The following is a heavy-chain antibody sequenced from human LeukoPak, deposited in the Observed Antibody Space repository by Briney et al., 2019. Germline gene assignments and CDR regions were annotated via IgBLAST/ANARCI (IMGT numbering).Heavy chain of an antibody. D-gene: IGHD4-17*01. CDR3: ARASTTVPNLLDY. Sequence: QPGGSLRLSCAASGFSFSTYWMHWVRQAPGKGLEWVSRINSDGSSTTYADSVKGRFTISRDNAKSMLYLQMNSLRAEDTAVYYCARASTTVPNLLDYWGQGTLVTVSS. V-gene: IGHV3-74*01. J-gene: IGHJ4*02. CDR1: GFSFSTYW. CDR2: INSDGSST.